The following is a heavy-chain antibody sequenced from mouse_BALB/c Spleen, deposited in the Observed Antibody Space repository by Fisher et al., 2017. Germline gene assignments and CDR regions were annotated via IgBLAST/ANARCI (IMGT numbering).Heavy chain of an antibody. J-gene: IGHJ4*01. CDR3: AMGTTVYYAMDY. D-gene: IGHD1-1*01. Sequence: KFKGKATLTVDKSSSTAYMELRSLTSEDTAVYYCAMGTTVYYAMDYWGQGTSVTVSS. V-gene: IGHV1-18*01.